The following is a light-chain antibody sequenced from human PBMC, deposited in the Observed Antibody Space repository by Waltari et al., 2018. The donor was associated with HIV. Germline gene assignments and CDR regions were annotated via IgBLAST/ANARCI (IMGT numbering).Light chain of an antibody. J-gene: IGKJ1*01. CDR1: PSISSY. V-gene: IGKV1-39*01. CDR3: QQSYSTPRT. Sequence: DIQMTQSPSSLSASVGDRVTITCRASPSISSYLNWYQQKPGKVPKLLIYTASSLQSGVPSRFSGSGSGTDFTLTISSLQPEDFATYYCQQSYSTPRTFGQGTKVEI. CDR2: TAS.